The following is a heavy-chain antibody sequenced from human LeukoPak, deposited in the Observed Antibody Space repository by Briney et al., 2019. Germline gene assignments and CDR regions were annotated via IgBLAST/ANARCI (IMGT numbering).Heavy chain of an antibody. J-gene: IGHJ4*02. Sequence: PGGSLRLSCAASGFTFNICAMSWVRQAPGKGLEWVSSIGSTDIYYAYSVKVRFTVSRDNSKNTLYLHLNSLRAEDSAVYYCAKDATPGNSIWDYFAFWGQGTVVTVSS. D-gene: IGHD1-7*01. CDR1: GFTFNICA. V-gene: IGHV3-23*01. CDR3: AKDATPGNSIWDYFAF. CDR2: IGSTDI.